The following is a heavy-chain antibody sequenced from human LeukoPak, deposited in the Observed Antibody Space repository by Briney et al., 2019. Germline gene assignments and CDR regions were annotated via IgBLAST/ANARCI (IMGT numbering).Heavy chain of an antibody. V-gene: IGHV3-11*06. CDR3: ARDYAESRPNYGTDV. J-gene: IGHJ6*04. Sequence: GGSLRLSCAASGFTFSDYYMSWIRQAPGKGLEWVSYISSSSSYTNYADSVKGRFTISRDNAKNSLYLQMNSLRAEDTAVYYCARDYAESRPNYGTDVWGKGTTVTVSS. CDR1: GFTFSDYY. D-gene: IGHD2-2*01. CDR2: ISSSSSYT.